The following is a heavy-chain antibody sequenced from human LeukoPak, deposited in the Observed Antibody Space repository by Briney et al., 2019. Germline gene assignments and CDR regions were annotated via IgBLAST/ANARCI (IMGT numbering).Heavy chain of an antibody. CDR2: IYYSGST. V-gene: IGHV4-30-4*08. Sequence: RPSQTLSLTRTVSGGSISSGDYYWSWIRQPPGKGLEWIGYIYYSGSTYYNPPLKSRVTISVDTSKNQFSLKLSSVTAADTAVYYCARERDYVWGSYRYSPCFDYWGQGTLVTVSS. CDR3: ARERDYVWGSYRYSPCFDY. J-gene: IGHJ4*02. CDR1: GGSISSGDYY. D-gene: IGHD3-16*02.